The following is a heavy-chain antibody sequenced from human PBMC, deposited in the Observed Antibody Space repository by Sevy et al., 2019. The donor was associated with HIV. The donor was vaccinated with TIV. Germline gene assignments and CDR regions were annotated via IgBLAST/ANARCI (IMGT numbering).Heavy chain of an antibody. Sequence: SETLSLTCAVYGGSFSGYYWSWIRQPPGKGLEWIGEINHSGSTNYNPSLKSRVTITVDTSKNQFSLKLSSVTAADTAVYYCARAYYDLWSGYPYYFDYWGQGTLVTVSS. V-gene: IGHV4-34*01. J-gene: IGHJ4*02. CDR3: ARAYYDLWSGYPYYFDY. CDR1: GGSFSGYY. CDR2: INHSGST. D-gene: IGHD3-3*01.